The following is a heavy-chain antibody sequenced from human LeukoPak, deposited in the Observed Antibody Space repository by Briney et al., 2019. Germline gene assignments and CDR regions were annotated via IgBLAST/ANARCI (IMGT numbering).Heavy chain of an antibody. CDR3: ARVEVIGSTRYFDY. Sequence: SETLSLTCTVSGGSISSGGNYWSWLRQLPGKGLEWLGYIYYVGNTNYNPSLKSRLSMSVDTSKNQFSLSLTSVTAADTAVYYCARVEVIGSTRYFDYWGQGAMVSVSA. CDR2: IYYVGNT. D-gene: IGHD3-16*02. J-gene: IGHJ4*02. CDR1: GGSISSGGNY. V-gene: IGHV4-31*03.